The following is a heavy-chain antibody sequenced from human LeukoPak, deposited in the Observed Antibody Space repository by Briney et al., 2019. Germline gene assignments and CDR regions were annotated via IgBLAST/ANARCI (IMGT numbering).Heavy chain of an antibody. CDR2: IYHSGST. Sequence: PGGSLRLSCAASGFTFSDYYMSWIRQPPGKGLEWIGYIYHSGSTKYSPSLKSRVTISIDTSKHQFSLKLSSVTAADTAMYYCARGGDTSSWYAWFDPWGQGTLVTVSS. J-gene: IGHJ5*02. CDR3: ARGGDTSSWYAWFDP. D-gene: IGHD6-13*01. CDR1: GFTFSDYY. V-gene: IGHV4-59*01.